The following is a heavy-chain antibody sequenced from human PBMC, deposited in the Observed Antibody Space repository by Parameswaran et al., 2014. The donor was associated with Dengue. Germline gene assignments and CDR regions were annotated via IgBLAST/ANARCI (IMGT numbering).Heavy chain of an antibody. CDR2: IYPGDSDT. D-gene: IGHD3-22*01. CDR3: ARSRPYYYDSSGYRLLDY. J-gene: IGHJ4*02. V-gene: IGHV5-51*01. Sequence: VRQMPGKGLEWMGIIYPGDSDTRYSPSFQGQVTISADKSISTAYLQWSSLKASDTAMYYCARSRPYYYDSSGYRLLDYWGQGTLVTVSS.